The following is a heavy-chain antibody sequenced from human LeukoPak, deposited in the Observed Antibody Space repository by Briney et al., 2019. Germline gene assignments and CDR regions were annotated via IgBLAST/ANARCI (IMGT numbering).Heavy chain of an antibody. CDR1: SDSIYSSNYY. CDR2: IYYSGST. J-gene: IGHJ4*02. V-gene: IGHV4-39*01. D-gene: IGHD2-21*02. Sequence: SETLSLTCTVSSDSIYSSNYYWGWIRQPPGKGLEWIGSIYYSGSTYYNSSLKSRVTISVDTTKNQFSLKLSSLTAADTAVYYCARAAYCGGDCYLFDYWGQGTLVTVFS. CDR3: ARAAYCGGDCYLFDY.